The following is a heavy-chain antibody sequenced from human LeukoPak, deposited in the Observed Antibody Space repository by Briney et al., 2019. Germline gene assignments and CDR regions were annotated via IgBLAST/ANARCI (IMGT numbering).Heavy chain of an antibody. CDR3: AREGYYDSSGYYKIDY. Sequence: ASVKVSCKASGFTFGLSALHWVRQVRGQPLEWIGWIVVGGGDTKYAQKLQGRVTMTTDTSTSTAYMELRSLRSDDTAVYYCAREGYYDSSGYYKIDYWGQGTLVTVSS. D-gene: IGHD3-22*01. J-gene: IGHJ4*02. V-gene: IGHV1-58*01. CDR1: GFTFGLSA. CDR2: IVVGGGDT.